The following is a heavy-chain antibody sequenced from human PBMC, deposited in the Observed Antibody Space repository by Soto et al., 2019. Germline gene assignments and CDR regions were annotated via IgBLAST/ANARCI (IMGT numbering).Heavy chain of an antibody. CDR2: INHSGST. Sequence: SETLSLTCAVYGGSFSGYYWSWIRQPPGKGLEWIGEINHSGSTNYNPSLKSRVTISVDTSKNPFSLKLSSVTAADTAVYYCARGGSDYDFWSGYYYYYYGMDVWGQGTTVTVSS. CDR1: GGSFSGYY. J-gene: IGHJ6*02. CDR3: ARGGSDYDFWSGYYYYYYGMDV. V-gene: IGHV4-34*01. D-gene: IGHD3-3*01.